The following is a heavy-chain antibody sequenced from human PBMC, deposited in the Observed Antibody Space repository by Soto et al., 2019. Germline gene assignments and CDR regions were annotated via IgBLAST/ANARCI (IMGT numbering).Heavy chain of an antibody. V-gene: IGHV3-74*01. CDR1: GFTFNIYW. D-gene: IGHD1-1*01. J-gene: IGHJ4*02. Sequence: EVQLVESGGGLVQPGGSLRLSCVASGFTFNIYWMHWVRQAPGKGLEWVSRIDNDGIATTYADSVKVRFTISRDNAKNTLFLQMNTLRVDDTAVYYCARDNWNSYWGQGTLVTVSS. CDR2: IDNDGIAT. CDR3: ARDNWNSY.